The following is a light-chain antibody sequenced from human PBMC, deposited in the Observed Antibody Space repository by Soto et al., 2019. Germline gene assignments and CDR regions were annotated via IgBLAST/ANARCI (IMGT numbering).Light chain of an antibody. CDR2: GAS. J-gene: IGKJ4*01. V-gene: IGKV3-15*01. Sequence: EIVMTQSPATLSVSPGERATLSCRASQSVSSSYLAWYQQKPGQAPRLLISGASTRATGIPDRFSGSGSGTEFTLTISSLQSEDFAIYYCQEYNNWPALTFGGGTKVDIK. CDR3: QEYNNWPALT. CDR1: QSVSSSY.